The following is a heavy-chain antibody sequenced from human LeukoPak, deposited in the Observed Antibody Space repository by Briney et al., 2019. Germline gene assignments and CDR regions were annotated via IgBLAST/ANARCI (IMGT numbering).Heavy chain of an antibody. J-gene: IGHJ4*02. CDR3: ARGEYDFWSGSPSRFDY. Sequence: GGSLRLSCAASGFTFSSYSMNWVRQAPGKGLEWVSSISSSSSYIYYADSVKGRFTISRDNAKNSLYLQMNSLRAEDTAVYYCARGEYDFWSGSPSRFDYWGQGTLVTVSS. D-gene: IGHD3-3*01. CDR1: GFTFSSYS. CDR2: ISSSSSYI. V-gene: IGHV3-21*01.